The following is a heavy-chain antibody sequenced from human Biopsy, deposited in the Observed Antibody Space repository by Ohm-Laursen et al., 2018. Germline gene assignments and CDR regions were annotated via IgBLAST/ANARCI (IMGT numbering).Heavy chain of an antibody. CDR1: GGFISTYY. D-gene: IGHD4-23*01. CDR2: ISYTGYT. V-gene: IGHV4-59*01. J-gene: IGHJ1*01. CDR3: ARGSNDFGGLYFPR. Sequence: SQTLSLTCTVSGGFISTYYWNWIRQPAGKALEWIGHISYTGYTSYNASLKSRVTISVDTSRNHFSLRLSSLTAADTVVYYCARGSNDFGGLYFPRWGQGTLLTVSS.